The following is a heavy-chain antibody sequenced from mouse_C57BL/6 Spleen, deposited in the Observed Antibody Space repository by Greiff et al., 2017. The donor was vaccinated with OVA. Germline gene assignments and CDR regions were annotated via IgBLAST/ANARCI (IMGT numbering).Heavy chain of an antibody. Sequence: VKLQQPGAELVMPGASVKLSCKASGYTFTSYWMHWVKQRPGQGLEWIGEIDPSDSYTNYNQKFKGKSTLTVDKSSSTAYMQLSSLTSEDSAVYYCARSGTVVATEGFAYWGQGTLVTVSA. D-gene: IGHD1-1*01. J-gene: IGHJ3*01. CDR3: ARSGTVVATEGFAY. CDR1: GYTFTSYW. CDR2: IDPSDSYT. V-gene: IGHV1-69*01.